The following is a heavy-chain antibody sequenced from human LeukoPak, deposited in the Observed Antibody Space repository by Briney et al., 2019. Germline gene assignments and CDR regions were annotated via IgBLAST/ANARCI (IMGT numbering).Heavy chain of an antibody. CDR2: ISSSSSYI. Sequence: PGGSLRLSCAASGFTFSDYYMSWIRQAPGKGLEWVSSISSSSSYIYYADSVKGRFTISRDNAKNSLYLQMNSLRAEDTAVYYCARVSQVLAAADYWGQGTLVTVSS. CDR1: GFTFSDYY. J-gene: IGHJ4*02. D-gene: IGHD6-13*01. V-gene: IGHV3-11*06. CDR3: ARVSQVLAAADY.